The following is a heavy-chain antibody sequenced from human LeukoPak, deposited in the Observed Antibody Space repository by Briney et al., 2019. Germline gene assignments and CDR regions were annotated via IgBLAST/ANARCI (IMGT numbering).Heavy chain of an antibody. CDR1: SGSIGSSSYY. J-gene: IGHJ4*02. V-gene: IGHV4-39*07. CDR2: IYNSGST. Sequence: SETLSLTFTVSSGSIGSSSYYWGWIRQPPGKGLEWIGSIYNSGSTYYNPSLKSRVTISVDTSKNQFSLKLSSVTAADTAVYYCARVRHGDYVDYWGQGTLVTVSS. D-gene: IGHD4-17*01. CDR3: ARVRHGDYVDY.